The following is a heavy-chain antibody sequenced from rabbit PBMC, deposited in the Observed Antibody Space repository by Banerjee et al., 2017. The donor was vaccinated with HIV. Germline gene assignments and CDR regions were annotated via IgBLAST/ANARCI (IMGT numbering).Heavy chain of an antibody. D-gene: IGHD5-1*01. CDR3: ARYGSGSDYFNL. Sequence: QSLEESGGDLVKPGASLTLTCTASGFDFSSYYYMCWVRQAPGKGLEWIACIYAGIIGTTYYASWAKGRFTISKTSSTTVTLQMTSLTAADTATYFCARYGSGSDYFNLWGPGTPGHRL. J-gene: IGHJ4*01. CDR2: IYAGIIGTT. V-gene: IGHV1S40*01. CDR1: GFDFSSYYY.